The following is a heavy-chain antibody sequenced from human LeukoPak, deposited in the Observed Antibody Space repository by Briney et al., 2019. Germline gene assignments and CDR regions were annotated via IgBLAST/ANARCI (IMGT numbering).Heavy chain of an antibody. CDR1: GGSINTDSYY. V-gene: IGHV4-39*07. J-gene: IGHJ5*02. D-gene: IGHD2-15*01. Sequence: SETLSLTCTVSGGSINTDSYYWGWVRQPPGNGLEWIGSIYYSGSTWYNPSLKSRVTISVDTSKNQFSLKLSSVTAADTAVYYCARGLIVVVVAATSQWFDPWGQGTLVTVSS. CDR3: ARGLIVVVVAATSQWFDP. CDR2: IYYSGST.